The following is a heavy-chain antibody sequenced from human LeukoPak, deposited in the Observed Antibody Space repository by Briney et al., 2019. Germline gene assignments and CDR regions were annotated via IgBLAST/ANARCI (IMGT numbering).Heavy chain of an antibody. Sequence: GASVKVSCKASGYTFTSYDINWVRQATGQGLEWMGWMNPNSGNTGYAQKFQGRVTMTRNTSISTAYMELSSLRSEDTAVYYCALSLAYYNSSGYYPFDYWGQGTLVTVSS. J-gene: IGHJ4*02. CDR3: ALSLAYYNSSGYYPFDY. CDR1: GYTFTSYD. V-gene: IGHV1-8*01. CDR2: MNPNSGNT. D-gene: IGHD3-22*01.